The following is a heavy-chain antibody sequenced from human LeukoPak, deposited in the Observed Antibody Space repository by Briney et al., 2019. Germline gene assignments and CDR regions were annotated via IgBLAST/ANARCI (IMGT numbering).Heavy chain of an antibody. D-gene: IGHD2-2*01. Sequence: GGSLRLSCAASGLTFSSYWMNWVRQTPGKGLVWVSRINSDGSSTTYADSVKGRFTISRDNAKNTLYLQMNSLRAEDTAVYYCASRYCSSTTCSAFDIWGQGTMVTVSS. CDR2: INSDGSST. CDR1: GLTFSSYW. V-gene: IGHV3-74*01. CDR3: ASRYCSSTTCSAFDI. J-gene: IGHJ3*02.